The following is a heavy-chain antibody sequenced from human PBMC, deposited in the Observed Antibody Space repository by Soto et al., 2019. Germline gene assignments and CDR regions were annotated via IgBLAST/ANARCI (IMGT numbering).Heavy chain of an antibody. V-gene: IGHV6-1*01. CDR1: GDSVSSNSAA. CDR2: TYYRSKWYN. J-gene: IGHJ6*02. Sequence: PSQTLSLTCAISGDSVSSNSAAWNWIRQSPSRGLEWLGRTYYRSKWYNDYAVSVKSRITINPDTSKNQFSLQLNSVTPEDTAVYYCAREERVSYSSSSAYYYGMDIWGQGTTVTVSS. D-gene: IGHD6-6*01. CDR3: AREERVSYSSSSAYYYGMDI.